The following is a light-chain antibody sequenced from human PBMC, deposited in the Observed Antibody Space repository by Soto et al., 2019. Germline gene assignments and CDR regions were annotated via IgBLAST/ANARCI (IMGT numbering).Light chain of an antibody. Sequence: EIVLTQSPGTLSLSPGEGATLSCRASQTIYNNYLAWYQQKPGQAPRLIISGASNRATGIPDRFSGSGSGTDFTLTISRLESEDFAVYYCQRYGSSPPHTFGQGTRLEIK. CDR1: QTIYNNY. CDR3: QRYGSSPPHT. J-gene: IGKJ5*01. CDR2: GAS. V-gene: IGKV3-20*01.